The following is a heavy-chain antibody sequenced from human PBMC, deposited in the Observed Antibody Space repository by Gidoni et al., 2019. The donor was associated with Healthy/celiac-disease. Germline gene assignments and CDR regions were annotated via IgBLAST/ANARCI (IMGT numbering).Heavy chain of an antibody. J-gene: IGHJ6*02. V-gene: IGHV3-9*01. D-gene: IGHD4-17*01. Sequence: EVQLVESGGVLVQPGRSLRLSCAASGFTFDDYAMHWVRQAPGKGLEWVSGSRWNSGDIGYADSVKGRVTISRDNAKNYLYLQMNSLRAEDTALYYCAKAWDSTVTRNGMDVWGQGTTVTVSS. CDR2: SRWNSGDI. CDR3: AKAWDSTVTRNGMDV. CDR1: GFTFDDYA.